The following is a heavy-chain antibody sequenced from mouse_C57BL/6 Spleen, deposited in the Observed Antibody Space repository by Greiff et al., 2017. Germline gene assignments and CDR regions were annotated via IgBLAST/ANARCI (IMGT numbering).Heavy chain of an antibody. D-gene: IGHD2-5*01. Sequence: QVQLQQSGAELVKPGASVKLSCKASGYTFTSYWMHWVKQRPGQGLEWIGMIHPNSGSTNYNEKFKSKATLTVDKSSSTAYMQLSSLTSEDSAVYYCARDSNYGSAMDYWGQGTSVTVSS. CDR3: ARDSNYGSAMDY. J-gene: IGHJ4*01. CDR2: IHPNSGST. CDR1: GYTFTSYW. V-gene: IGHV1-64*01.